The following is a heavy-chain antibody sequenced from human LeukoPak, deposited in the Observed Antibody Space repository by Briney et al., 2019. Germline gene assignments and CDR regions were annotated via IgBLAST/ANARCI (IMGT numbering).Heavy chain of an antibody. CDR2: IWYDGSNK. J-gene: IGHJ3*02. V-gene: IGHV3-33*01. Sequence: GGSLRLSCAASGFTFSSYGMHWVRQAPGKGLEWVAVIWYDGSNKYYADSVKGRFTISRDNSKNTLYLQMNSLRAEDTAVYYCARDTYKPRGPQGKGSNAFDIWGQGTMVTVSS. CDR1: GFTFSSYG. CDR3: ARDTYKPRGPQGKGSNAFDI. D-gene: IGHD1-14*01.